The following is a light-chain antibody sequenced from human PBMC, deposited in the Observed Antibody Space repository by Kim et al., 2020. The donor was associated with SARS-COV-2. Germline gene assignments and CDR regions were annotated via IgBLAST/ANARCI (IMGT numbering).Light chain of an antibody. J-gene: IGKJ1*01. V-gene: IGKV1-39*01. CDR1: QIVSSY. Sequence: DIQMTQSPSSLSASVGDRVTITCRASQIVSSYLNWYQQKPGQAPKLLLYAAINLQGGCPSRFSGSGSGTDFTLAINSLQPEDFAIYYCQQLFNNHPTFGQGTKVDIK. CDR2: AAI. CDR3: QQLFNNHPT.